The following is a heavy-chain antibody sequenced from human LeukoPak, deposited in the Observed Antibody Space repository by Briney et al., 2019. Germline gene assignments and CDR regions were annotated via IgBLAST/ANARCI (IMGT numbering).Heavy chain of an antibody. CDR1: GFTFSSYA. Sequence: GGSLRLSCAASGFTFSSYAMSWVRQAPGKGLEWVSAISGSGGSTYYADSVKGRFTISRDNSKNTLYLQMNSLRAEDTAVYYCAKDGSDIVVVPAPGWFDPWGQGTLVTVSS. J-gene: IGHJ5*02. V-gene: IGHV3-23*01. CDR3: AKDGSDIVVVPAPGWFDP. D-gene: IGHD2-2*01. CDR2: ISGSGGST.